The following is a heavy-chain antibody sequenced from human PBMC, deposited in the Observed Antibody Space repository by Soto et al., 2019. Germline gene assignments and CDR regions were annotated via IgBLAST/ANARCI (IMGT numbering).Heavy chain of an antibody. CDR2: IYYSGST. D-gene: IGHD3-10*01. CDR1: GGSISSGDYY. Sequence: PSETLSLTCTVSGGSISSGDYYWSWIRQPPGKGLEWIGYIYYSGSTYYNPSLKSRVTISVDTSKNQFSLKLSSVTAADTAVYYCARAGVWFGELAYWGQGTLVTVSS. J-gene: IGHJ4*02. V-gene: IGHV4-30-4*01. CDR3: ARAGVWFGELAY.